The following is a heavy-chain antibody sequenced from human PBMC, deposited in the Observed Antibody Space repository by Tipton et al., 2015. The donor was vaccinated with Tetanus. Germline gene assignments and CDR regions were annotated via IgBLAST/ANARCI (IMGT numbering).Heavy chain of an antibody. CDR2: IYSGGST. J-gene: IGHJ4*02. V-gene: IGHV4-39*01. CDR3: ARPPLGYCGGGNCFAWFDC. D-gene: IGHD2-15*01. Sequence: GLVKPSETLSLTCAVAGGSLSGYHWSWIRQAPGKGLEWIGAIYSGGSTYYNPSLKSRVTISVDTSKNQFSPKLSSVTAADTAVYYCARPPLGYCGGGNCFAWFDCWGQGALVTVSS. CDR1: GGSLSGYH.